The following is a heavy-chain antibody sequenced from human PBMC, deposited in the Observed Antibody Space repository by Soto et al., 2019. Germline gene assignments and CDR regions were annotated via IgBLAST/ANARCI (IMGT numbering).Heavy chain of an antibody. Sequence: PSETLSLTCAVSGFSISNNNLWTCVRQPPGKGLEWVGDIYHTGITNYSPSLKSRVTISVDNSKNQFSLRLTSVTAADTAVYYCARFSSSGSYYYFGMDVWGQGTTVTVSS. CDR3: ARFSSSGSYYYFGMDV. J-gene: IGHJ6*02. D-gene: IGHD6-13*01. CDR1: GFSISNNNL. CDR2: IYHTGIT. V-gene: IGHV4-4*02.